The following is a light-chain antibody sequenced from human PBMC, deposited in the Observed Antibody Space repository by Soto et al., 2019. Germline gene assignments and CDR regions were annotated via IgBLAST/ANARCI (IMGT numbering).Light chain of an antibody. J-gene: IGLJ2*01. CDR1: SSNIGSNF. V-gene: IGLV1-47*02. Sequence: QSVLTQPPSASGTSGQRVTISCSGNSSNIGSNFVYWYQQVPRTAPKLLIYNNSQRPSGVPDRFSGSKSGTSASLAISGLRSEDEADYYCAAWDDSLSGRVVFGGGTKLTVL. CDR3: AAWDDSLSGRVV. CDR2: NNS.